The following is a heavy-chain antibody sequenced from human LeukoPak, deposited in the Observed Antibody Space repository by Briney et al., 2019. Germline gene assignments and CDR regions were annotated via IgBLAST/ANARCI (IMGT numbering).Heavy chain of an antibody. CDR1: GGSFSGYY. V-gene: IGHV4-34*01. J-gene: IGHJ5*02. CDR3: ARGGYCSSTCCYRGIVVGFDP. Sequence: SETLSLTCAVYGGSFSGYYWSWIRQPPGKGLESIGEINHSGSTNYNPSLKSRVTISVDTSKNQFSLKLSSVTAADTAVYYCARGGYCSSTCCYRGIVVGFDPSGPGTLVTVSS. D-gene: IGHD2-2*01. CDR2: INHSGST.